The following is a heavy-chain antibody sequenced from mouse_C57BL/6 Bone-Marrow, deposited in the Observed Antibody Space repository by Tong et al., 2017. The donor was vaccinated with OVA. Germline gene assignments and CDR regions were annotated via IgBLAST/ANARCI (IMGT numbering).Heavy chain of an antibody. D-gene: IGHD2-2*01. V-gene: IGHV5-4*01. Sequence: EVQLQESGGGLVKPGGSLKLSCAASGFTFSSYAMSWVRQTPEKRLEWVATISDGGSYTYYPDNVKGRFTISRDNAKNNLYLQMSHLKSEDTAMYYCARHGRTVWLRQDYWGQGTTLTVSS. CDR2: ISDGGSYT. CDR1: GFTFSSYA. CDR3: ARHGRTVWLRQDY. J-gene: IGHJ2*01.